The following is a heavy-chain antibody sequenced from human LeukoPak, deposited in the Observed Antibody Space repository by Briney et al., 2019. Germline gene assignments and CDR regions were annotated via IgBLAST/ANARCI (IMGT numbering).Heavy chain of an antibody. CDR2: IRYDGSNK. J-gene: IGHJ4*02. D-gene: IGHD3-3*01. Sequence: PGGSLRLSCAASGFTFSSYGMHWVRQAPGKGLEWVAFIRYDGSNKYYADSVKGRFTISRDNAKNSLYLQMNSLRAEDTAVYYCARDHDFWSGYYYYWGQGTLVTVSS. CDR3: ARDHDFWSGYYYY. CDR1: GFTFSSYG. V-gene: IGHV3-30*02.